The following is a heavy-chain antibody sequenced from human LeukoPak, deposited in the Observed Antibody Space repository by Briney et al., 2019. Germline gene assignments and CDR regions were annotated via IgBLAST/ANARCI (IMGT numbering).Heavy chain of an antibody. CDR3: ARGIESYGDYGY. D-gene: IGHD4-17*01. V-gene: IGHV4-59*01. J-gene: IGHJ4*02. CDR1: GGSISGSD. CDR2: MYNSGST. Sequence: SETLSLTCTVSGGSISGSDWSWIRQPPGKGLEWIAYMYNSGSTNYNPSLKSRVTISIDTSKNQFSLKLSSLTAAATAIYYCARGIESYGDYGYWGQGILVTVSS.